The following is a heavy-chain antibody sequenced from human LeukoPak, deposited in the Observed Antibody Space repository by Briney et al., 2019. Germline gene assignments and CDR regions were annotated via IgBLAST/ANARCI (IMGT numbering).Heavy chain of an antibody. V-gene: IGHV3-43*01. CDR2: ISWDGTP. CDR3: VKDLSDESSGYVFDY. CDR1: GFTFEDYT. Sequence: PGGSLRLSCAASGFTFEDYTMHWVRQAPGKTLEWVSLISWDGTPYYRDSVKGRFSISRDNSKNSLYLQMDTLRSEDTAFYYCVKDLSDESSGYVFDYWGQATLVTVSS. J-gene: IGHJ4*02. D-gene: IGHD3-22*01.